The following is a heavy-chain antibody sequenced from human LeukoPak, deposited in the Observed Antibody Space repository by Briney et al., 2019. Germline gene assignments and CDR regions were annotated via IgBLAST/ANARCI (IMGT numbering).Heavy chain of an antibody. Sequence: TSSETLSLTCTVSGGSISSSSYYWGWIRQPPGKGLEWIGEINHSGSTNYNPSLKSRVTISVDTSKNQFSLKLSSVTAADTAVYYCAGEQWLVRYFDYWGQGTLVTVSS. CDR2: INHSGST. D-gene: IGHD6-19*01. CDR3: AGEQWLVRYFDY. CDR1: GGSISSSSYY. J-gene: IGHJ4*02. V-gene: IGHV4-39*07.